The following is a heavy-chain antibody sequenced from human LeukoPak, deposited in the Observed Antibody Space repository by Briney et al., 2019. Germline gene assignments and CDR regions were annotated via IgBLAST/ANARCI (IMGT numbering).Heavy chain of an antibody. CDR1: GFSFSTYG. D-gene: IGHD4-23*01. V-gene: IGHV3-30*02. CDR2: IRYDGGNK. CDR3: TTGPYGGNSY. J-gene: IGHJ4*02. Sequence: GGSLRLSCEASGFSFSTYGMHWVRQAPGKGLEWVAFIRYDGGNKNYADFVKGRFTISKDNFKNTLYLQMNNLRAEDTAVYYCTTGPYGGNSYWGQGTLVIVSS.